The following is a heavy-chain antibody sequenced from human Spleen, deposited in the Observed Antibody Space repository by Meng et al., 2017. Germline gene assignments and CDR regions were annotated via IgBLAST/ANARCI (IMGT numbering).Heavy chain of an antibody. CDR2: IKPSGGGA. CDR1: GHIFTSNN. Sequence: ASVKVSCKTSGHIFTSNNLHWVRQAPGQGLEWMGLIKPSGGGASYAQKFQGRVTITTDESTSTVYMELTRLTSEDTAVYYCARMVGSGYDAFDIWGQGTMVTVSS. CDR3: ARMVGSGYDAFDI. J-gene: IGHJ3*02. D-gene: IGHD5-12*01. V-gene: IGHV1-46*01.